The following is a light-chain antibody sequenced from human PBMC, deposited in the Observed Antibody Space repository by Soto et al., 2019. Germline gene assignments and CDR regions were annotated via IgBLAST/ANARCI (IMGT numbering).Light chain of an antibody. V-gene: IGKV1D-13*01. CDR3: QQSNNYPYT. Sequence: ALQLTQSPSSLSASVGDRVTISCRSSQGISSALAWYQQKPGKAPRLLINDASSLESGVPSRFSGSGSGTDFTLTISSLQPEDFATYYCQQSNNYPYTFGQGTKLEIK. CDR1: QGISSA. J-gene: IGKJ2*01. CDR2: DAS.